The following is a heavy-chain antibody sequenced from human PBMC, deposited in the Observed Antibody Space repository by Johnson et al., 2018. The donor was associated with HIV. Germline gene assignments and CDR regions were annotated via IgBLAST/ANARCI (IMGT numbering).Heavy chain of an antibody. CDR1: GFTFGNYA. Sequence: VQLVESGGGLVQPGRSLRLSCTGFGFTFGNYAVNWVRQAPGKGLEWVGFIRSKAYGGTTEYAASVKGRFTISRDDSKNTLFLQMNSLRAEDTAVYYCARASDAFDIWGQGTMVTVSS. V-gene: IGHV3-49*04. J-gene: IGHJ3*02. CDR3: ARASDAFDI. CDR2: IRSKAYGGTT.